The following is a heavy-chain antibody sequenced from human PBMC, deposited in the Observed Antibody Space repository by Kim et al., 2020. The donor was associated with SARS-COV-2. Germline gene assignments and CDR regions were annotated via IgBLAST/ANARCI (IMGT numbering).Heavy chain of an antibody. V-gene: IGHV3-13*01. CDR2: IGTAGDT. CDR3: AREGYDSSGYYLDY. J-gene: IGHJ4*02. CDR1: GFTFSSYD. Sequence: GGSLRLSCAASGFTFSSYDMHWVRQATGKGLEWVSAIGTAGDTYYPGSVKGRFTISRENAKNSLYLQMNSLRAGDTAVYYCAREGYDSSGYYLDYWGQGTLVTVSS. D-gene: IGHD3-22*01.